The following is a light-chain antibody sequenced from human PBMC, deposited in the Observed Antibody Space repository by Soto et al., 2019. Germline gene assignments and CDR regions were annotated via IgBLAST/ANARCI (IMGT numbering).Light chain of an antibody. CDR3: ATWDRSLSVYVL. J-gene: IGLJ2*01. Sequence: QSVLTQPPSVSAAPGQKVTISCSGSSYNVGSNYVSWYQQLPGTAPKLLIYDNNKRPSGIPDRFSGSKSGTSATLDITGLQTGDEADYYCATWDRSLSVYVLFGGGTKVTVL. CDR1: SYNVGSNY. CDR2: DNN. V-gene: IGLV1-51*01.